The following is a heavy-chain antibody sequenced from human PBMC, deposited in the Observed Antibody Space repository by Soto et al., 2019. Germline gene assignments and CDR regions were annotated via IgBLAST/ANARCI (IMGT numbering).Heavy chain of an antibody. CDR2: ISSSGSTI. CDR3: AREEMEYSSSFWAPHYYYYGMDV. CDR1: GFTFSTYA. J-gene: IGHJ6*02. D-gene: IGHD6-6*01. V-gene: IGHV3-48*03. Sequence: EVQLLDSGGHLVQPGGSLRLSCAASGFTFSTYAMNWVRQAPGKGLEWVSYISSSGSTIYYADSVKGRFTISRDNAKNSLYLQMNSLRAEDTAVYYCAREEMEYSSSFWAPHYYYYGMDVWGQGTTVTVSS.